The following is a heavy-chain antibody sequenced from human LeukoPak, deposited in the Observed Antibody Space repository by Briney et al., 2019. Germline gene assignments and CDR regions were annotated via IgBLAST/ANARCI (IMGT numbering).Heavy chain of an antibody. V-gene: IGHV4-34*01. CDR1: GFTFSSYA. J-gene: IGHJ5*02. CDR2: INHSGST. CDR3: ARARALRSRPQGFDP. Sequence: PGGSLRLSCAASGFTFSSYAMSWIRQPPGKGLEWIGGINHSGSTNYNPSLKSRVTISVDTSKNQFSLKLSSVTAADTAVYYCARARALRSRPQGFDPWGRGTLVTVSS.